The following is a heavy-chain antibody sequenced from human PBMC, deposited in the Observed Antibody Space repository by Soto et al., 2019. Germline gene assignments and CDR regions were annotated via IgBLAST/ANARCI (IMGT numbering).Heavy chain of an antibody. V-gene: IGHV1-69*01. D-gene: IGHD2-15*01. CDR1: GGTFSSYA. CDR2: IIPIFGTA. CDR3: ARDVKEGYCSGGSCNYGDY. J-gene: IGHJ4*02. Sequence: QVQLVQSGAEVKKPGSSVKVSCKASGGTFSSYAISWVRQAPGQGLEWRGGIIPIFGTANYAQKFQGRVTITADESTSTAYMELSSLRSEDTAVYYCARDVKEGYCSGGSCNYGDYWGQGTLVTVSS.